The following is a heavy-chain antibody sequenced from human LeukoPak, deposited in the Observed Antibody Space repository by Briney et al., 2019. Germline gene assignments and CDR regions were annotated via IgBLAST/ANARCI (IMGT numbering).Heavy chain of an antibody. V-gene: IGHV3-11*01. Sequence: GGSLRLSCAASGFSFNESYMTWIRQAPGKGLEWVAYISGRSYSMYYADSVKGRFNISRDNSLNSLYLHMSSLRADDTAVYYCVWGKRRFDYWGQGTLVTVSS. CDR1: GFSFNESY. J-gene: IGHJ4*02. CDR2: ISGRSYSM. D-gene: IGHD7-27*01. CDR3: VWGKRRFDY.